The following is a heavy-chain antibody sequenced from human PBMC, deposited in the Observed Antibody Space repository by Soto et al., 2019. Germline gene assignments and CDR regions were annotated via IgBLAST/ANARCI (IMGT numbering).Heavy chain of an antibody. CDR3: AKTKNYGDYVQYYFDY. J-gene: IGHJ4*02. V-gene: IGHV3-30*18. Sequence: QVQLVESGGGVVQPGRSLRLSCAASGFTFSSYGMHWVRQAPGKGLEWVAVISYDGSNKYYADSVKGRFTISRDNSKNTLYLQMNSLRAEETAVYYCAKTKNYGDYVQYYFDYWGQGTLVTVSS. CDR1: GFTFSSYG. CDR2: ISYDGSNK. D-gene: IGHD4-17*01.